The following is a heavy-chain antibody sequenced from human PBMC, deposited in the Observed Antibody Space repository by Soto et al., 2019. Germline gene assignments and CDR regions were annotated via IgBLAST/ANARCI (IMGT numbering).Heavy chain of an antibody. CDR2: INHSVST. V-gene: IGHV4-34*01. Sequence: SETLSLTCAVYGGSCSGYYWSWIRQPPGKGLEWIGEINHSVSTNYNPSLKSRVTISVDTSKNQFSLKLSSVTAADTAVYYCARGEVTGTPLWYWGQGTLVTVSS. J-gene: IGHJ4*02. CDR3: ARGEVTGTPLWY. D-gene: IGHD1-20*01. CDR1: GGSCSGYY.